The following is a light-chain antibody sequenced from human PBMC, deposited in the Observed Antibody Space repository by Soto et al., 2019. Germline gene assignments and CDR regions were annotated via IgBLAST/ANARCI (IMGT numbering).Light chain of an antibody. J-gene: IGKJ4*01. CDR2: GAS. Sequence: DIVLTQSPGTLSVAPGERVTFSCRASQGVSRKLAWYQHKPGQAPRLLISGASTGATGIPARFSGSGSGTEFTLTISSLQSEDCAIYYCQQYHTWPITFGGGTKVDI. CDR1: QGVSRK. CDR3: QQYHTWPIT. V-gene: IGKV3-15*01.